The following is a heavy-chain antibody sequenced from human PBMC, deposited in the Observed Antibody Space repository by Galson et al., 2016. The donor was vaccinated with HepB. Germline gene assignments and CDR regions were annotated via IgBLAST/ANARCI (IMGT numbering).Heavy chain of an antibody. D-gene: IGHD3-16*01. CDR1: GYNFNAYY. J-gene: IGHJ3*01. CDR2: INPNSGGK. V-gene: IGHV1-2*02. CDR3: ALGVFTDGFHV. Sequence: SVKVSCKASGYNFNAYYIHWVRQAPGQGLEWMGWINPNSGGKKYAQKFHGRVTLTRDTSISTAYMDLSSLTSDDTAVYYCALGVFTDGFHVWGQGTVVTVSS.